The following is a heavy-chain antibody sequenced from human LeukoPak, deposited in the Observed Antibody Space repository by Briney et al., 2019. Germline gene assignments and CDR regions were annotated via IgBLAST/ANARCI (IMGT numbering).Heavy chain of an antibody. V-gene: IGHV4-39*01. D-gene: IGHD1-26*01. Sequence: PSETLSLTCTVSGGSTSSSSYYWGWIRQPPGKGLEWIGSIYYSGSTYYNPSLKSRVTISVDTSKNQFSLKLSSVTAADTAVYYCATLHRRGSYYFVYWGQGTLVTVSS. CDR1: GGSTSSSSYY. CDR2: IYYSGST. CDR3: ATLHRRGSYYFVY. J-gene: IGHJ4*02.